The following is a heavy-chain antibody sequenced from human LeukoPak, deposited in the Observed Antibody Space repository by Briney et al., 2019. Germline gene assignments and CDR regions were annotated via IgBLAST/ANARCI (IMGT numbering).Heavy chain of an antibody. CDR1: GYTFTGYY. J-gene: IGHJ4*02. CDR2: INPNSGGT. V-gene: IGHV1-2*06. D-gene: IGHD3-22*01. Sequence: ASVKVSCKASGYTFTGYYMHWVRQAPGQGLEWMRRINPNSGGTNYAQKFQGRVTMTRDTSISTAYMELSRLRSDDTAVYYCASRYYYDSSGYYLDDYWGQGTLVTVSS. CDR3: ASRYYYDSSGYYLDDY.